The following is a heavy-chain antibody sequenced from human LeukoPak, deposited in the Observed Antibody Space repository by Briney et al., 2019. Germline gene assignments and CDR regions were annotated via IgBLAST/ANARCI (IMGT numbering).Heavy chain of an antibody. V-gene: IGHV3-74*01. CDR3: ARGSSGYSSDDY. D-gene: IGHD5-18*01. J-gene: IGHJ4*02. CDR1: EFTFSTYW. Sequence: GGSLRLSCAASEFTFSTYWMHWVRQAPGKGLVWVSRINSDGSSTSYADSVKGRFTISRDNAKNTLYLQMNSLRAEDTAVYYCARGSSGYSSDDYWGQGTLVTVSS. CDR2: INSDGSST.